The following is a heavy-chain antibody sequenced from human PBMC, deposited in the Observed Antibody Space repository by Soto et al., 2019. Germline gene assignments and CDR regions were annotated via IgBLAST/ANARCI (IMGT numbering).Heavy chain of an antibody. CDR3: ATTPLRTMVRGVIRYYYYGMDV. D-gene: IGHD3-10*01. V-gene: IGHV1-24*01. J-gene: IGHJ6*02. CDR1: GYTLTELS. Sequence: ASVKVSCKVSGYTLTELSMHWVRQAPGKGLEWMGGFDPEDGETIYTQKFQGRVTMTEDTSTDTAYMELSSLRSEDTAVYYCATTPLRTMVRGVIRYYYYGMDVWGQGTTVTVSS. CDR2: FDPEDGET.